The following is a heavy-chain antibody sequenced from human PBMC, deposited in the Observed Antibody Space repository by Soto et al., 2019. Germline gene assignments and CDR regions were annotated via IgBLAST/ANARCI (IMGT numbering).Heavy chain of an antibody. CDR1: SGSISRSGYY. D-gene: IGHD6-13*01. V-gene: IGHV4-39*01. J-gene: IGHJ4*02. CDR3: AIHAVISASAPGRY. CDR2: FYYSGST. Sequence: SETLSLTCTVSSGSISRSGYYWGWIRQPPGKGLEWIGSFYYSGSTYYNPSLKSRVTISVDTSKNQFSLKLTSVTAADTAVYYCAIHAVISASAPGRYWCQGPLVTGSS.